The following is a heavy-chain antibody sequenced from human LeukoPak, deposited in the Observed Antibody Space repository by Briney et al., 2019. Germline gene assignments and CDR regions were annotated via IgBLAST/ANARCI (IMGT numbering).Heavy chain of an antibody. CDR3: AKVRGAVAGTSGFDY. CDR1: GFTFSSYG. D-gene: IGHD6-19*01. V-gene: IGHV3-30*18. Sequence: GGSLRLSCAASGFTFSSYGMHRVRQAPGKGLDRVAVISYVGSNKFYADCVKGRFNISRDNSKNTLYLQMNSLRAEDTAVYYCAKVRGAVAGTSGFDYWGKGTLVTVSS. CDR2: ISYVGSNK. J-gene: IGHJ4*02.